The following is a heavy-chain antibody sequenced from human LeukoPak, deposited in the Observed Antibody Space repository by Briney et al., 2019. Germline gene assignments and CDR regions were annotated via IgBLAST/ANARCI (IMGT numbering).Heavy chain of an antibody. J-gene: IGHJ6*02. V-gene: IGHV4-39*01. D-gene: IGHD5-24*01. CDR3: ARFPIRKRAMDV. CDR2: IYYVGNP. Sequence: SETLSLTCSVSGDSIRSGDAYWGWIRQSPLKGLEWIANIYYVGNPHYNPSLNSRRVTMSVDTAKNQFSLTLTSVTAADTAVYYCARFPIRKRAMDVWGQGTTVTVSS. CDR1: GDSIRSGDAY.